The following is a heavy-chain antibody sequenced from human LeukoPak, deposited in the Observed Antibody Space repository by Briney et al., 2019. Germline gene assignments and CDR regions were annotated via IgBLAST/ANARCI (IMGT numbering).Heavy chain of an antibody. Sequence: ASVRVSFKASGYTFTIYGISWVRQAPGQGLEWMGWISAYNGNTNYAQKLQGRVTMTTDTSTSTAYMELRSLRSDDTAVYYCARAPRYDFWSGYYTDFDYWGQGTLVTVSS. CDR3: ARAPRYDFWSGYYTDFDY. V-gene: IGHV1-18*01. CDR1: GYTFTIYG. J-gene: IGHJ4*02. CDR2: ISAYNGNT. D-gene: IGHD3-3*01.